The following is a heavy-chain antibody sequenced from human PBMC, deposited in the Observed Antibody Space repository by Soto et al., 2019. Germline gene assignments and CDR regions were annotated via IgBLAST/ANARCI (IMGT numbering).Heavy chain of an antibody. J-gene: IGHJ4*02. CDR2: IGTAGDT. D-gene: IGHD1-26*01. V-gene: IGHV3-13*01. CDR1: GFTFSSYD. Sequence: EVQLVESGGGLVQPGGSLRLSCAASGFTFSSYDMHWVRQATGKGLEWVSAIGTAGDTYYPGSVKGRFTISRDNAKNSLYLQMNSLRAEDTAVYYCARDTIGSYGLWGQGTLVTVSS. CDR3: ARDTIGSYGL.